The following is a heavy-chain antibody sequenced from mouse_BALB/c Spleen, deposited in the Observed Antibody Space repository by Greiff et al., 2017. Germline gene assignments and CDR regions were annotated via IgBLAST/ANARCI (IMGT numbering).Heavy chain of an antibody. Sequence: EVKLVESGGGLVKPGGSLKLSCAASGFTFSSYAMSWVRQTPEKRLEWVASISSGGGSTYYPDNVKGRFTISRDNAKNTLYLQMSSLKSEDTAMYYGARTDSAGYPAWFAYWGQGTLVTVSA. J-gene: IGHJ3*01. CDR3: ARTDSAGYPAWFAY. D-gene: IGHD3-2*01. CDR1: GFTFSSYA. CDR2: ISSGGGST. V-gene: IGHV5-12-1*01.